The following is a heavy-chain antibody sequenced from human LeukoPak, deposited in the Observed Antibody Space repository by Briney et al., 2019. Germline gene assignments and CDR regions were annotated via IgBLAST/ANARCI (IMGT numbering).Heavy chain of an antibody. J-gene: IGHJ6*03. D-gene: IGHD6-19*01. V-gene: IGHV7-4-1*02. CDR1: GYTFTSYA. Sequence: AASVKVSCKASGYTFTSYAMNWVRQAPGQGLEWMGWINTNTGNPTYAQGFTGRFVFSLDTSVSTAYLQISSLKAEDTAVYYCARGDSSGWYGYYYYYMDVWGKGTTVTASS. CDR2: INTNTGNP. CDR3: ARGDSSGWYGYYYYYMDV.